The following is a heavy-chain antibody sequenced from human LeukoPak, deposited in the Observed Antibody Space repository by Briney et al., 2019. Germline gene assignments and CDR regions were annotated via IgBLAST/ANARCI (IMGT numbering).Heavy chain of an antibody. CDR2: IYYSGST. Sequence: SETLSLTSTVSGGSINSYYWSWIRQPPGKGLEWIAYIYYSGSTSYNPSLKSRVTISVDTSKNQFSLELNSVTAADTAMYYCARLFHPALSGNYPFDYWGQGTLVTVSS. V-gene: IGHV4-59*01. J-gene: IGHJ4*02. CDR1: GGSINSYY. CDR3: ARLFHPALSGNYPFDY. D-gene: IGHD1-26*01.